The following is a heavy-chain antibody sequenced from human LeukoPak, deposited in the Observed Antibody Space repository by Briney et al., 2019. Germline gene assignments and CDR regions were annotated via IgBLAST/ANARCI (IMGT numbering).Heavy chain of an antibody. V-gene: IGHV4-59*08. CDR2: IYNSEKT. CDR3: ARLVRCGQGIDV. Sequence: PSETLRLSCTVSGVSINGNYWNWIRQPPGKDLQWIGYIYNSEKTNYNPSLRSRVTISLDTSKDQFSLRLSSVTAADTAVYYCARLVRCGQGIDVWARGTALSVSS. D-gene: IGHD2-21*01. J-gene: IGHJ6*02. CDR1: GVSINGNY.